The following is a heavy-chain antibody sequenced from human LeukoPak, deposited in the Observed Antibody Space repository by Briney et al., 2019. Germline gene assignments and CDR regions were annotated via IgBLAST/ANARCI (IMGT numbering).Heavy chain of an antibody. V-gene: IGHV5-51*01. Sequence: GESLKISCKGSGYSFTSYWIGWVRQMPGKGLEWMGIIYPGDSDTRYSPSFQGQVTISADKPISTAYLQWSSLKASDTAMYYCARRFERLPQESSGYYVGSAFDIWGQGTMVTVSS. J-gene: IGHJ3*02. D-gene: IGHD3-22*01. CDR1: GYSFTSYW. CDR2: IYPGDSDT. CDR3: ARRFERLPQESSGYYVGSAFDI.